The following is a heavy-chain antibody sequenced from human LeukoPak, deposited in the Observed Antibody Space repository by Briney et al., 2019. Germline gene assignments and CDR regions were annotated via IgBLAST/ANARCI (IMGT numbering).Heavy chain of an antibody. CDR2: ISWNSGSI. Sequence: GGSLRLSCAASGFTFDDYGMSWVRQAPGKGLEWVSGISWNSGSIGYADSVKGRFTISRDNAKNSLYLQMNSLRAEDMALYYCARAAGNFYYYYMDVWGKGTTVTVSS. D-gene: IGHD6-13*01. CDR1: GFTFDDYG. J-gene: IGHJ6*03. V-gene: IGHV3-9*03. CDR3: ARAAGNFYYYYMDV.